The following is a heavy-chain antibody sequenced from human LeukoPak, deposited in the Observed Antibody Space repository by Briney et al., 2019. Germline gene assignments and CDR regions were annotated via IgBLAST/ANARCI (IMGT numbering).Heavy chain of an antibody. V-gene: IGHV7-4-1*02. Sequence: ASVKVSCKASGYTFTGYYMYWVRQAPGQGLEWMGWINTNTGNPTYAQGFTGRFVFSLDTSVSTAYLQISSLKAEDTAVYYCAREFRGDYGYYYYYYMDVWGKGTTVTVSS. CDR1: GYTFTGYY. D-gene: IGHD4-17*01. J-gene: IGHJ6*03. CDR3: AREFRGDYGYYYYYYMDV. CDR2: INTNTGNP.